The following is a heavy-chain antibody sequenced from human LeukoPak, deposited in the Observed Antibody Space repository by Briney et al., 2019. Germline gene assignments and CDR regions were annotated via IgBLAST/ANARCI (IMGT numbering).Heavy chain of an antibody. V-gene: IGHV4-34*01. D-gene: IGHD4-11*01. J-gene: IGHJ6*03. Sequence: SETLSLTCAVYGGSFSGYYWSWIRQPPGKGLEWIGEINHSGSTNCNPSLKSRVTISIDTSKNQFSLKVSSVTAADPAVYYCARVPVTYYFYYMDVWGKGTTVTVSS. CDR1: GGSFSGYY. CDR2: INHSGST. CDR3: ARVPVTYYFYYMDV.